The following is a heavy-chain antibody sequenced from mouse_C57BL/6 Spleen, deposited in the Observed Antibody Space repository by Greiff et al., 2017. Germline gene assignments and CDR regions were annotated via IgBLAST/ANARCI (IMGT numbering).Heavy chain of an antibody. V-gene: IGHV1-26*01. CDR3: ARASYVSSYWYFDV. CDR2: INPNNGGT. D-gene: IGHD1-1*01. CDR1: GYTFTDYY. Sequence: VQLQQSGPELVKPGASVKISCKASGYTFTDYYMNWVKQSHGKSLEWIGDINPNNGGTSYNQKFKGKATLTVDKSSSTAYMELRSLTSEDSAVYYCARASYVSSYWYFDVWGTGTTVTVSS. J-gene: IGHJ1*03.